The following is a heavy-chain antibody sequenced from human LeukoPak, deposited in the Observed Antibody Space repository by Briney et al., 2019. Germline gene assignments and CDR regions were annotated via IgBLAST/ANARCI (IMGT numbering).Heavy chain of an antibody. J-gene: IGHJ4*02. CDR1: GFSFDDYD. Sequence: GGSLRLSCAASGFSFDDYDMTWVRQAPGKGLEWVSSISGSGGSTYYADSVKGRFTISRDNSKNTLYLQMNSLRAEDTAVYYCAKEGYSSTWVLHWGQGTLVTVSS. CDR3: AKEGYSSTWVLH. CDR2: ISGSGGST. V-gene: IGHV3-23*01. D-gene: IGHD6-13*01.